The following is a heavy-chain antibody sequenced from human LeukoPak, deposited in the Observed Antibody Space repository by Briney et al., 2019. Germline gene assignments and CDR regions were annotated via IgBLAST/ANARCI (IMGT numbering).Heavy chain of an antibody. CDR1: GGTFSSYA. V-gene: IGHV1-69*13. Sequence: SVKVSCKASGGTFSSYAISWVRQAPGQGLEWMGGIIPIFGTANYAQKFQGRVTITADESTSTAYMELSSLRSEDTAVYYCARDRHYYDSSGYYPNWFDPWGQGTLVTVSS. CDR2: IIPIFGTA. CDR3: ARDRHYYDSSGYYPNWFDP. D-gene: IGHD3-22*01. J-gene: IGHJ5*02.